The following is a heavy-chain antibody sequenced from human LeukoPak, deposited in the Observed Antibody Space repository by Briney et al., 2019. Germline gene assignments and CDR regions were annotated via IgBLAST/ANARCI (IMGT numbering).Heavy chain of an antibody. CDR1: GFSFSTFT. J-gene: IGHJ4*02. CDR3: VKDRGQGYYFDY. CDR2: ISGDGGST. V-gene: IGHV3-64D*06. Sequence: PGGSLRLSCSASGFSFSTFTMHWVRQAPGKGLEYVSTISGDGGSTYYADSVKGRFTISRDNSRNTLFLQMSSPRAEDTAVYYCVKDRGQGYYFDYWGQGTLVTVSS. D-gene: IGHD3-10*01.